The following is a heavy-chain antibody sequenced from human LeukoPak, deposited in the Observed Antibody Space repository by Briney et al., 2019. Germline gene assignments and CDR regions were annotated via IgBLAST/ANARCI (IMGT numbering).Heavy chain of an antibody. CDR3: ERRGEWEQFRWFDP. CDR2: IDAGGYT. CDR1: GGSIRSYY. J-gene: IGHJ5*02. Sequence: SETLSLTCTVSGGSIRSYYWSWIRQPPGKGLEWIGYIDAGGYTYYNPSLRSRVTISVDTSTNQFSLKLNSVTAADTAVYYCERRGEWEQFRWFDPWGQGTLVTVSS. D-gene: IGHD1-26*01. V-gene: IGHV4-4*09.